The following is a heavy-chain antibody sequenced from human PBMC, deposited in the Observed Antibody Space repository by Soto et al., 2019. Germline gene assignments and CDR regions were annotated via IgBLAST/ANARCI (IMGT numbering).Heavy chain of an antibody. CDR3: AREDPYSSSPHDY. Sequence: ASVKVSCKASVYTFTSYDINWVRQATGQGLEWMGWMNPNSGNTGYAQKFQGRVTMTRNTSISTAYMELSSLRSEDTAVYYCAREDPYSSSPHDYWGQGTLVTVS. CDR1: VYTFTSYD. J-gene: IGHJ4*02. V-gene: IGHV1-8*01. CDR2: MNPNSGNT. D-gene: IGHD6-6*01.